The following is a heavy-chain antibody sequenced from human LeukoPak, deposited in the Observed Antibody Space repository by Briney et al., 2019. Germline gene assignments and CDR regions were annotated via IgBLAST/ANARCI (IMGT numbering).Heavy chain of an antibody. CDR3: ARGIGSGYTDD. CDR1: GGSISSSSYY. D-gene: IGHD3-22*01. CDR2: IYYSGST. Sequence: SETLSLTCTVSGGSISSSSYYWGWIRQPPGKGLEWIGSIYYSGSTYYNPSLKSRVTISVDTSKNQFSLKLSSVTAADTAVYYCARGIGSGYTDDWGHGTLVTVSS. V-gene: IGHV4-39*01. J-gene: IGHJ4*01.